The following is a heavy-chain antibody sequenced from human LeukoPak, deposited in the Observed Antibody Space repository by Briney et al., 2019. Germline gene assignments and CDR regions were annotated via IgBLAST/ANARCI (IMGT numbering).Heavy chain of an antibody. V-gene: IGHV3-21*01. J-gene: IGHJ4*02. CDR1: GFTFSSYS. D-gene: IGHD6-13*01. CDR3: ARSQSIAAASY. CDR2: ISSSSSYI. Sequence: GGSLILSCAASGFTFSSYSMNWVRQAPGKGLEWVSSISSSSSYIYYADSVKGRFTISRDNAKNSLYLQMNSPRAEDTAVYYCARSQSIAAASYWGQGTLVTVSS.